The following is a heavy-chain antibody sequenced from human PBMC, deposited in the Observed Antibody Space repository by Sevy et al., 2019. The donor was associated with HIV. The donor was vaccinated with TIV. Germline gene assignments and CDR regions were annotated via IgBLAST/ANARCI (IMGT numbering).Heavy chain of an antibody. CDR1: GFTFSSYG. CDR3: ARGEGISGSHYNLPPFDQ. Sequence: GGSLRLSCAASGFTFSSYGMHWVRQAPGKGLEWVAVIWYDGNNKYYADSVKGRFTISRDNSKNTLNLQMNSLRAEDTADYYCARGEGISGSHYNLPPFDQWGQGTLVTVSS. D-gene: IGHD3-10*01. CDR2: IWYDGNNK. J-gene: IGHJ4*02. V-gene: IGHV3-33*01.